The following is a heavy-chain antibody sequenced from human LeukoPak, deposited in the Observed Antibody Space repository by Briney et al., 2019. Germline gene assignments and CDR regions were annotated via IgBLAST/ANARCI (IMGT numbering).Heavy chain of an antibody. CDR1: GYSISSGYY. CDR3: ARCRWGGDAFDI. V-gene: IGHV4-38-2*02. D-gene: IGHD3-16*01. J-gene: IGHJ3*02. CDR2: IYYSGST. Sequence: SETLSLTCTVSGYSISSGYYWGWIRQPPGKGLEWIGSIYYSGSTYYNPSLKSRFTISVDTSKNQFSLKLSSVTAADTAVYYCARCRWGGDAFDIWGQGTMVTVSS.